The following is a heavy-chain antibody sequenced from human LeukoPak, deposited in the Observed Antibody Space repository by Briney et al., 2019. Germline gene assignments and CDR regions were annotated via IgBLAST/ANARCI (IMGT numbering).Heavy chain of an antibody. CDR3: ARDADYYGSGSYFLPYYYYMDV. D-gene: IGHD3-10*01. J-gene: IGHJ6*03. V-gene: IGHV3-23*01. CDR2: IGGSGTRT. CDR1: GFTFTTYG. Sequence: GGSLRLSCSASGFTFTTYGMNWVRQAPGKGLEWVSGIGGSGTRTYYADSVKGRFTISRDNSKNTLYLQMNSLRAEDTAVYYCARDADYYGSGSYFLPYYYYMDVWGKGTTVTVSS.